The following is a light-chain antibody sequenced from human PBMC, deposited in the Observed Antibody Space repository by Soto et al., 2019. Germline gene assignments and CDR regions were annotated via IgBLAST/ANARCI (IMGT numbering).Light chain of an antibody. J-gene: IGKJ1*01. CDR2: GAS. Sequence: ETVMTQSPATLSVSPGERATLSCRASQSVNSNLAWYQQKLGQAPRVLIFGASTRATGIPARFSGSGSGTEFSLTINSLQSEDFAVYYCQEYNTWPWTSGQGTKVDIK. V-gene: IGKV3-15*01. CDR1: QSVNSN. CDR3: QEYNTWPWT.